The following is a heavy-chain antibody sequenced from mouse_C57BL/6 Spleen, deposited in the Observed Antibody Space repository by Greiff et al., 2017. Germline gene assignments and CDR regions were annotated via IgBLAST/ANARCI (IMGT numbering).Heavy chain of an antibody. CDR2: ISDGGSYT. CDR3: ARETAQAWFAY. J-gene: IGHJ3*01. V-gene: IGHV5-4*01. CDR1: GFTFSSYA. D-gene: IGHD3-2*02. Sequence: DVHLVESGGGLVKPGGSLKLSCAASGFTFSSYAMSWVRQTPEKRLEWVATISDGGSYTYYPDNVKGRFTISRDNAKNNLYLQMSHLKSEDTAMYYCARETAQAWFAYWGQGTLVTVSA.